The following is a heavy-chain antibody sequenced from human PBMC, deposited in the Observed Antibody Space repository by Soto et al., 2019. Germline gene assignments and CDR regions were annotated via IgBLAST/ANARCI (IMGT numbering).Heavy chain of an antibody. D-gene: IGHD6-13*01. V-gene: IGHV3-30*18. CDR1: GFTFSTYG. Sequence: QVQLVESGGGVVQPGRSLRLSCAASGFTFSTYGMHWVRQAPGKGLEWVAVISYDGSNKYYADSVKGRFTISRDNSKNTLYLQMNSLRAEDTAVYYCAKGLSRTWYEVDYWGQGTLVTVSS. CDR2: ISYDGSNK. J-gene: IGHJ4*02. CDR3: AKGLSRTWYEVDY.